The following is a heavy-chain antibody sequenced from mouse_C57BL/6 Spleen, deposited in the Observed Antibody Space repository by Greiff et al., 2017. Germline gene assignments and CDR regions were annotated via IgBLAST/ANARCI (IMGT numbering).Heavy chain of an antibody. V-gene: IGHV1-26*01. CDR1: GYTFTDYY. D-gene: IGHD1-1*01. CDR2: INPNNGGT. Sequence: EVQLQQSGPELVKISCKASGYTFTDYYMNWVKQSHGKSLEWIGDINPNNGGTSYNQKFKGKATLTVDKSSSTAYMELRSLTSEDSAVYYCARRTTVVATEYFDYWGQGTTLTVSS. J-gene: IGHJ2*01. CDR3: ARRTTVVATEYFDY.